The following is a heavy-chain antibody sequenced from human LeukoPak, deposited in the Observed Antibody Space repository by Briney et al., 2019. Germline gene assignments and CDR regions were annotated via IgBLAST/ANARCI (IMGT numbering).Heavy chain of an antibody. Sequence: GGSLRLSCVVSGFTFSNYAMHWVRQAPGKGLEWAAVISHDGKERYYGDPAKGRFTISRDNSKNTLYLQMNNMRAEDTATYYCAKGVYGSRSTSFADFWGQGTLVTVSS. CDR2: ISHDGKER. CDR3: AKGVYGSRSTSFADF. J-gene: IGHJ4*02. CDR1: GFTFSNYA. D-gene: IGHD3-10*01. V-gene: IGHV3-30*18.